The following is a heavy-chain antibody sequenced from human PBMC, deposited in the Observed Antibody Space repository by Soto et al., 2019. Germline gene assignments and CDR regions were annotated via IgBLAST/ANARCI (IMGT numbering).Heavy chain of an antibody. CDR3: ARDTGTTPRKWYFDY. J-gene: IGHJ4*02. D-gene: IGHD1-1*01. CDR1: GGTFSSYA. CDR2: IIPMFGTA. Sequence: QAQLVQSGAEVKKPGSSVKVSCKASGGTFSSYALTWGRQAPGQGLEWMGGIIPMFGTANYAQKFQGRVTITADESTTTAHMELSSLRSEDTAVYYCARDTGTTPRKWYFDYWGQGTLVTVSS. V-gene: IGHV1-69*01.